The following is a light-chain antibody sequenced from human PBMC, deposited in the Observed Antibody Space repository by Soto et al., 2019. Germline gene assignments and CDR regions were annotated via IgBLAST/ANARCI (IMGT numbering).Light chain of an antibody. CDR2: DVS. V-gene: IGKV1-33*01. CDR1: QSISTF. J-gene: IGKJ1*01. CDR3: QQYDNLPPTWT. Sequence: DIQMTQTPSSLSASVGDRVTITCRAIQSISTFLNWYQQKPGKAPKLLIYDVSSLESGVPSKFSGSGSGTEFTLTISSLQPEDIATYYCQQYDNLPPTWTFGQGTKVDIK.